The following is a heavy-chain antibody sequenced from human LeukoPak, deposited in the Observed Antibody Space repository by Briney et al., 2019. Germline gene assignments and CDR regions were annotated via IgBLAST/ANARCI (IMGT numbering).Heavy chain of an antibody. Sequence: GGSLRLSCAASGFTFSSYSMNWVRQAPGKGLEWVSFISSNSNYINYADSVKGRFTISRDNAKNSLYLQMNSLRADDTAVYYCARSRWLDAFDYWGQGTLVTVSS. CDR3: ARSRWLDAFDY. J-gene: IGHJ4*02. V-gene: IGHV3-21*01. CDR1: GFTFSSYS. D-gene: IGHD6-19*01. CDR2: ISSNSNYI.